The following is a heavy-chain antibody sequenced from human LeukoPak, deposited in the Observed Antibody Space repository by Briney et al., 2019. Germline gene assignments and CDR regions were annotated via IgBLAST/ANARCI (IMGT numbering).Heavy chain of an antibody. J-gene: IGHJ6*01. V-gene: IGHV1-69*13. D-gene: IGHD2-2*01. Sequence: ASVKVSCKASGGTFSSYAISWVRQAPGQGLEWMGGILPIFGTANYAQKFQGRVTITADESTSTAYMELSSLRSEDTAVYYCARDLVGVPDYYGMDVWGQGTTVTVSS. CDR2: ILPIFGTA. CDR1: GGTFSSYA. CDR3: ARDLVGVPDYYGMDV.